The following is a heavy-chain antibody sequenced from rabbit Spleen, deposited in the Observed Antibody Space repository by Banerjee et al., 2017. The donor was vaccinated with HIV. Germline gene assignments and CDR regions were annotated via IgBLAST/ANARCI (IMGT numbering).Heavy chain of an antibody. D-gene: IGHD7-1*01. CDR2: IAGDSSGFT. CDR3: ARDTGTSFSSYGMDL. J-gene: IGHJ6*01. Sequence: QSLEESGGDLVKPGASLTLTCTASGFSFSSSDYMGWVRQAPGKGLEWISCIAGDSSGFTYSATWAKGRFTCSKTSSTTVTLQMTSLTVADTATYFCARDTGTSFSSYGMDLWGQGTLVTVS. V-gene: IGHV1S40*01. CDR1: GFSFSSSDY.